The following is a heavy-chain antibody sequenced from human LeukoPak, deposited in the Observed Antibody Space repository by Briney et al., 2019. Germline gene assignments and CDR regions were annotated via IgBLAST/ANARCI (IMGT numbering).Heavy chain of an antibody. D-gene: IGHD6-6*01. J-gene: IGHJ4*02. CDR3: ARVGGRIAARRGTFDY. CDR2: MNPNSGNT. CDR1: GYTFTSYD. Sequence: ASVKVSCKASGYTFTSYDINWVRQATGQGLEWMGWMNPNSGNTGYAQKFQGRVTMTRNTSTSTAYMELSSLRSEDTAVYYCARVGGRIAARRGTFDYWGQGTLVTVSS. V-gene: IGHV1-8*01.